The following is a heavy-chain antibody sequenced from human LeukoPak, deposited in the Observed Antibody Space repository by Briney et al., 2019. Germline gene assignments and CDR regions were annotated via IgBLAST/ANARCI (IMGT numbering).Heavy chain of an antibody. CDR1: GGSFSGYY. V-gene: IGHV4-34*01. CDR3: ARGRNRKVVVVPAAYGMDV. Sequence: SETLSLTCAVYGGSFSGYYWSWIRQPPGKGLEWIGEINHSGSTSYNPSLKSRVTISVDTSKNQSSLKLSSVTAADTAVYYCARGRNRKVVVVPAAYGMDVWGKGTTVTVSS. CDR2: INHSGST. J-gene: IGHJ6*04. D-gene: IGHD2-2*01.